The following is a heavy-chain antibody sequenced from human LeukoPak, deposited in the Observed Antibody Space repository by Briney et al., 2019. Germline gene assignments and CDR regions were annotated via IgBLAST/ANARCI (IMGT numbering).Heavy chain of an antibody. D-gene: IGHD6-13*01. CDR1: GGSFSDYY. CDR2: INHSGNT. CDR3: ARGEDWNSSWKFGY. Sequence: PETLSLTCAVYGGSFSDYYWSWIRQPPGKGLEWIGEINHSGNTNYNPSLKSRVTISVDTSKNQFSLKLSSVTAADTAVYYCARGEDWNSSWKFGYWGQGTLVTVSS. J-gene: IGHJ4*02. V-gene: IGHV4-34*01.